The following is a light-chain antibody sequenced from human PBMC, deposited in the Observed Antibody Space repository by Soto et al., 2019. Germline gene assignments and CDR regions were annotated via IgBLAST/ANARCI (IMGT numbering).Light chain of an antibody. CDR2: RAS. Sequence: IVMTQSPGTLSLSPGGRATLSCRASQSVSSSFLAWYQQKPGQAPRLLISRASSRATGIPDRFSGSGSGTDFTLTINRLEPEDFAVYYCQQYGSSPLTFGGGTKVEIK. J-gene: IGKJ4*01. CDR3: QQYGSSPLT. CDR1: QSVSSSF. V-gene: IGKV3-20*01.